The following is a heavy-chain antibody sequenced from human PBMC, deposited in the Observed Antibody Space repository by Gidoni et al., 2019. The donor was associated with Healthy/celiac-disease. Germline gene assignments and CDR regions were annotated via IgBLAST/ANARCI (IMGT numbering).Heavy chain of an antibody. V-gene: IGHV4-61*02. CDR2: IYTSGST. D-gene: IGHD3-22*01. CDR1: GGSISSGSYY. Sequence: QVQLQESGPGLVQPSQTLSLTCTVSGGSISSGSYYWSWIRQPAGKGLEWIGRIYTSGSTNYNPSLKSRVTISVDTSKNQFSLKLSSVTAADTAVYYCARDVRPYYYDSSGYTDAFDIWGQGTMVTVSS. J-gene: IGHJ3*02. CDR3: ARDVRPYYYDSSGYTDAFDI.